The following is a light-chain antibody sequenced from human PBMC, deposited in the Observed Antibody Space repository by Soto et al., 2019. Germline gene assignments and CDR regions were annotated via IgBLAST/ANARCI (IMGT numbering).Light chain of an antibody. Sequence: QRTKSPACLSAAVEDRVIITGRASQSISNHLNWYQQKPGKATKLLIFAASSLQSGVPSRFSGSRSGPDFTLPLCRLQPEDFAPYYCQQSSSSPPMFGQGTKVDI. CDR1: QSISNH. CDR3: QQSSSSPPM. J-gene: IGKJ1*01. CDR2: AAS. V-gene: IGKV1-39*01.